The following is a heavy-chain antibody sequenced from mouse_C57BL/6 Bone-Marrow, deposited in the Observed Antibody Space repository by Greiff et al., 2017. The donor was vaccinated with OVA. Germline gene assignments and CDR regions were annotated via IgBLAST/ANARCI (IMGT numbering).Heavy chain of an antibody. Sequence: QVQLQQSGAELVRPGTSVKVSCKASGYAFTNYLIEWVKQRPGQGLEWIGVINPGSGGTNYNEKFKGKATLTADKSSSNAYMQLSSLTSEDSAVYFCARDLLLPRGNFDYWGQGTTLTVSS. V-gene: IGHV1-54*01. CDR1: GYAFTNYL. D-gene: IGHD1-1*01. CDR3: ARDLLLPRGNFDY. J-gene: IGHJ2*01. CDR2: INPGSGGT.